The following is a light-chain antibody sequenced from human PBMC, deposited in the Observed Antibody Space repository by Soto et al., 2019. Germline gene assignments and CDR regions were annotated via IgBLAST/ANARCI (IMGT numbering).Light chain of an antibody. CDR1: QSSSSNF. J-gene: IGKJ5*01. V-gene: IGKV3-15*01. CDR3: QQYNNYPYT. Sequence: TLACRVRQSSSSNFLAWYQQKRGQAPRLLIYGASTRATGIPARFSGSGSGSEFTITISRLQSADFAVYYCQQYNNYPYTFVQRTRLEIK. CDR2: GAS.